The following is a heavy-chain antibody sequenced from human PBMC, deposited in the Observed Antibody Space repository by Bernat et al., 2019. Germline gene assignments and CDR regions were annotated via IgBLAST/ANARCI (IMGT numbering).Heavy chain of an antibody. V-gene: IGHV4-34*01. Sequence: QVQLQQWGAGLLKPSETLSLTCAVYGGSFSGYYWSWIRQPPGKGLEWIGEINHSGSTNYNPSLKSRVTISVDTSKNQFSLKLSSVTAADTAVYYCARLYTTVGGGNYWGQGTLVTVSS. D-gene: IGHD4-17*01. CDR1: GGSFSGYY. J-gene: IGHJ4*02. CDR2: INHSGST. CDR3: ARLYTTVGGGNY.